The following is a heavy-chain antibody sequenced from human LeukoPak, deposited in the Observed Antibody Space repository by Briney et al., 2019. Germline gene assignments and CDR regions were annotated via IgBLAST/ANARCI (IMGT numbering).Heavy chain of an antibody. Sequence: SETLSLTRTVSGGSISSYYWSWIRQPAGKGLEWIGRIYTSGSTNYNPSLKSRVTMSVDTSKNQFSLKLSSVTAADTAVYYCARDIGYYYGSGTPTGWFDPWGQGTLVTVSS. J-gene: IGHJ5*02. V-gene: IGHV4-4*07. CDR1: GGSISSYY. D-gene: IGHD3-10*01. CDR3: ARDIGYYYGSGTPTGWFDP. CDR2: IYTSGST.